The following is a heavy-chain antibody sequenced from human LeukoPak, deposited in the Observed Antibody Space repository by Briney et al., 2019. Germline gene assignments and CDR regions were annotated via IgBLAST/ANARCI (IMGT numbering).Heavy chain of an antibody. CDR1: GFTFSSYS. J-gene: IGHJ4*02. CDR2: ISSSSSYI. V-gene: IGHV3-21*01. Sequence: GGSLRLSCAASGFTFSSYSMNWVRQAPGKGLEWVSSISSSSSYIYYADSVKGRFTTSRDNAKNSLYLQMNSLRAEDTAVYYCARDKAAAGHFDYWGQGTLVTVSS. CDR3: ARDKAAAGHFDY. D-gene: IGHD6-13*01.